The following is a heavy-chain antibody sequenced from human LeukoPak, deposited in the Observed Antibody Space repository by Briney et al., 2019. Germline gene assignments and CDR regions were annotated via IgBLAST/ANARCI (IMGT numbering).Heavy chain of an antibody. CDR2: ISAYNGNT. V-gene: IGHV1-18*01. CDR3: ARVIVVPAELRGVYYYYYYGMDV. Sequence: EASVTVSCKASVYTFTSYGSSWVRQAPGQGLEWMGGISAYNGNTNYAQKLQGRVTMTTDTSTSTAYMELRSLRSDDTAVYYCARVIVVPAELRGVYYYYYYGMDVWGQGTTVTVSS. J-gene: IGHJ6*02. D-gene: IGHD2-2*01. CDR1: VYTFTSYG.